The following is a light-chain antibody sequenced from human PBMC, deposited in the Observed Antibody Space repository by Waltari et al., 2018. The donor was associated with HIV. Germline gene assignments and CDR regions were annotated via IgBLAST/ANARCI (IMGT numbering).Light chain of an antibody. J-gene: IGLJ3*02. CDR3: QSVDSSGSIWV. CDR1: ALPKQY. CDR2: KDS. V-gene: IGLV3-25*03. Sequence: SYELTQPPSVSVSPGQTATITCSGDALPKQYAYWYQQKPGQALVLVIYKDSERPSRIPERFAGASSGTTVTLTISGVQAEDEADYHCQSVDSSGSIWVFGGGTKLTVL.